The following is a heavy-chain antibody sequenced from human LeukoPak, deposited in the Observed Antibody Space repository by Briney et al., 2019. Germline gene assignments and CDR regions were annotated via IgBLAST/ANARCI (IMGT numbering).Heavy chain of an antibody. Sequence: ASVKVSCKASGYTFTSYYMHWVRQAPGQGLEWMGIINPSGGSTSYAQKFQGRVTMTRDMSTSTVYMELSSLRSEDTAVYYCARAGGTTVVTHSIDYWGQGTLVTVSS. J-gene: IGHJ4*02. CDR2: INPSGGST. V-gene: IGHV1-46*01. CDR1: GYTFTSYY. D-gene: IGHD4-23*01. CDR3: ARAGGTTVVTHSIDY.